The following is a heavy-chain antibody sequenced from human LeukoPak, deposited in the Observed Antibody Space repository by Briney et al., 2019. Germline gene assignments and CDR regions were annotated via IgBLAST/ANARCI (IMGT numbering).Heavy chain of an antibody. CDR1: GFTFSRFE. Sequence: GGSLRLSCAASGFTFSRFEMNWVRQGPGKGLEWVSYISGSGSTKYYAETAKGRFTISRDNGKNSLYLQMNSLRAEDTAVYYCARDYGGVMFDSWGQGTLVTVSA. CDR3: ARDYGGVMFDS. D-gene: IGHD4-23*01. CDR2: ISGSGSTK. J-gene: IGHJ4*02. V-gene: IGHV3-48*03.